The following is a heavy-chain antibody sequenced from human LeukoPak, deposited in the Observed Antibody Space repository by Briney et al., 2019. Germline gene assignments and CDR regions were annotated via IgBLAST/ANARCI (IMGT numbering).Heavy chain of an antibody. CDR2: TRFDGSIK. J-gene: IGHJ4*02. CDR1: GFIFSDYD. CDR3: ARWGGTRQYYFDY. D-gene: IGHD1-1*01. V-gene: IGHV3-33*08. Sequence: GGPLRLSCAVSGFIFSDYDFHWVRQAPGKGLEWVAVTRFDGSIKQYADSVKGRFTISRDDSKNTLYLQMNFLKSEDTAVYYCARWGGTRQYYFDYWGQGTLVTVSS.